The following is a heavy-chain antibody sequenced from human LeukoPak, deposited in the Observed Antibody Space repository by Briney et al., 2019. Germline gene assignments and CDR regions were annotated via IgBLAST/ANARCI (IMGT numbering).Heavy chain of an antibody. CDR3: ARDLTTVTTRGLGY. CDR2: ISSSDYI. D-gene: IGHD4-17*01. J-gene: IGHJ4*02. Sequence: PGGSLRLSCAASEFTFNTYTISWVRQAPGKGLEWVSSISSSDYIYYADSLKGRFTISRDNAKNSLYLQMNSLRAEDTAVYYCARDLTTVTTRGLGYWGQGTLVTVSS. V-gene: IGHV3-21*01. CDR1: EFTFNTYT.